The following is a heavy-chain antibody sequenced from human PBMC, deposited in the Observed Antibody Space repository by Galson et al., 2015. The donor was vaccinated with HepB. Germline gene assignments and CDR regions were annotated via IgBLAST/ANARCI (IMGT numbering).Heavy chain of an antibody. D-gene: IGHD3-10*01. J-gene: IGHJ2*01. V-gene: IGHV3-7*03. CDR3: ARAAPGSWFFDL. CDR2: IKQDGSDK. Sequence: SLRLSCAASGFTFNSYSMAWVRQPPGKGLEWVASIKQDGSDKYYVDSVRGRFVILRENTKNSLYLRLNNLRADDTAVYYCARAAPGSWFFDLWGRGTPVTVSS. CDR1: GFTFNSYS.